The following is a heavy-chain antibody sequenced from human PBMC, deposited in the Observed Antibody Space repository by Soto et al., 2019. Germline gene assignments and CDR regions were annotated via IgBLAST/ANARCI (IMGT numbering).Heavy chain of an antibody. CDR1: GFTFSSYG. Sequence: GGSLRLSCAASGFTFSSYGMHWVRQAPGKGLEWVAVIWYDGSNKYYADSVNGRFTISRDNSKNTLYLQMNSLRAEDTAVYYCARDRGIVVVVAAEGGFDYWGQGTLVTVSS. D-gene: IGHD2-15*01. CDR2: IWYDGSNK. CDR3: ARDRGIVVVVAAEGGFDY. J-gene: IGHJ4*02. V-gene: IGHV3-33*01.